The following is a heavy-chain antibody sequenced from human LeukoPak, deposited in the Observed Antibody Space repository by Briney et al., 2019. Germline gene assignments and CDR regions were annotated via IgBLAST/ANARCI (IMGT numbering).Heavy chain of an antibody. CDR3: ARDPSMRFGEHDY. Sequence: GGSLRLSCAASGFTFSSYSMNWVRQAPGKGLEWVSYISSSSSTIYYADSVKGRFTISRDNAKNSLYLQINSLRAEDTAVYYCARDPSMRFGEHDYWGQGTLVTVSS. CDR2: ISSSSSTI. CDR1: GFTFSSYS. V-gene: IGHV3-48*04. D-gene: IGHD3-10*01. J-gene: IGHJ4*02.